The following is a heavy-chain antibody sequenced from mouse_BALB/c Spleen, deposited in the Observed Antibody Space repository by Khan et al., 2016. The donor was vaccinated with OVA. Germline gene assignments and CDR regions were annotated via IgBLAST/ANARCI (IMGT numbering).Heavy chain of an antibody. J-gene: IGHJ2*01. CDR2: IDPANGNT. CDR3: ARGPRGY. Sequence: VRLQQSGAELVKPGASVKMSCTVSGYNIKDTYMHWVKQRPEQCLEWIGRIDPANGNTEYDPKFQGKATITADTLSNTAYLQLSSLTSEYTAVYYCARGPRGYWGQGTTLTVSS. V-gene: IGHV14-3*02. CDR1: GYNIKDTY.